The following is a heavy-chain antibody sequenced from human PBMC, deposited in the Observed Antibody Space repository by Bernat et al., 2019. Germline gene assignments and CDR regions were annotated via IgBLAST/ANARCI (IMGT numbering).Heavy chain of an antibody. V-gene: IGHV3-48*03. CDR3: AREALSEQWLVPDFDY. CDR1: GFTFSSYE. D-gene: IGHD6-19*01. Sequence: EVQLVESGGGLVQPGGSLRLSCAASGFTFSSYEMNWVRQAPGKGLEWVSYISSSGSTRYYADSVKGRFTISRDNAKNSLYLQMNSLRAEDTAVYYCAREALSEQWLVPDFDYWGQGTLVTVSS. J-gene: IGHJ4*02. CDR2: ISSSGSTR.